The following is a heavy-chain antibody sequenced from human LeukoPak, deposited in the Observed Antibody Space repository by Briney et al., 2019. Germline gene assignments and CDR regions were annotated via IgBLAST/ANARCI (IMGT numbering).Heavy chain of an antibody. CDR1: GFTLSNYD. CDR2: YSSSGSTK. Sequence: GGSLRLSCAASGFTLSNYDMNWVRQAPGKGLEWVSYYSSSGSTKFYADAVKGRFTVSRDNAKNSLYLQMNTLRDEDTALYYCAREGDDFFLGPNYFDYWGQGTLASV. D-gene: IGHD5-24*01. J-gene: IGHJ4*02. CDR3: AREGDDFFLGPNYFDY. V-gene: IGHV3-48*02.